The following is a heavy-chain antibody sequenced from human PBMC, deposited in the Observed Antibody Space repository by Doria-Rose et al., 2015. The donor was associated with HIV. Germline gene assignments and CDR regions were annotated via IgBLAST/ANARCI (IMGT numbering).Heavy chain of an antibody. D-gene: IGHD6-13*01. J-gene: IGHJ4*02. CDR1: GVSLSSPGMG. CDR3: ARIKSSRWYHKYYFDF. CDR2: IFSDDER. Sequence: SGPVLVKPTETLTLTCTVSGVSLSSPGMGVSWIRQPPGKALEWLATIFSDDERSYNTSLKSRLTISRSTSKRQVVLTMTDMDPVDTATYYCARIKSSRWYHKYYFDFWGQGTLVIVSA. V-gene: IGHV2-26*01.